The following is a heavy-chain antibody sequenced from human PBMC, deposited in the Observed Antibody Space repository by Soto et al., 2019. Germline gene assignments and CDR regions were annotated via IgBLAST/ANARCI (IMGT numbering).Heavy chain of an antibody. V-gene: IGHV5-51*01. D-gene: IGHD3-10*01. CDR1: GYSFTSYW. Sequence: PGESLKIPCKGSGYSFTSYWIGWVRQMPGKGLEWMGIIYPGDSDTRYSPSFQGQVTISADKSISTAYLQWSSRKASDTAMYYCARRAMVRGVTRNVDYWGQGTLVTVSS. J-gene: IGHJ4*02. CDR2: IYPGDSDT. CDR3: ARRAMVRGVTRNVDY.